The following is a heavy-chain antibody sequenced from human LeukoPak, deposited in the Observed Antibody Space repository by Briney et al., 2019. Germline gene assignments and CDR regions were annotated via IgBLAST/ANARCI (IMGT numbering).Heavy chain of an antibody. CDR3: ATYKNWVAGDV. J-gene: IGHJ6*02. D-gene: IGHD7-27*01. CDR2: IKEDESQE. V-gene: IGHV3-7*01. Sequence: GGSLRLSCAASGFSFSDSWMSWVRQAPGKGPEWVANIKEDESQEHYADSVNGRFTVSRDNAKNSLFLRMNSLRVEDTAVYYCATYKNWVAGDVWGQGTTVSVSS. CDR1: GFSFSDSW.